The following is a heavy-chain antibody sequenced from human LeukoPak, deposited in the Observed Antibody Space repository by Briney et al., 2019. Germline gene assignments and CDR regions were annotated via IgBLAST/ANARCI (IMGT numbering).Heavy chain of an antibody. CDR2: IYSGGST. CDR1: GFTFSSNY. D-gene: IGHD1-26*01. J-gene: IGHJ4*02. V-gene: IGHV3-53*01. Sequence: GGSLRLSCAASGFTFSSNYMSWVRQAPGKGLEWVSVIYSGGSTYYADSVKGRFTISRDNSKNTLFLQMNSLRAEDTAMYYCARVYGGSYYDYWGQGTLVTVSS. CDR3: ARVYGGSYYDY.